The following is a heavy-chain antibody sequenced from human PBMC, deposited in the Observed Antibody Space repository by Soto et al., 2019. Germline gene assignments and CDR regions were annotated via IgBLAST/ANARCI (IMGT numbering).Heavy chain of an antibody. D-gene: IGHD3-16*01. CDR2: IFSSGTT. J-gene: IGHJ6*02. Sequence: TLSLTCTVSGDSISSGNKYWSWIRQAPGKGLEWIGYIFSSGTTYYNPSLKGRLTMSLDTSQNQFSLRLASVTDADSAVYYCARVPSPFDYYYAMDVWGQGTTVTVSS. CDR3: ARVPSPFDYYYAMDV. CDR1: GDSISSGNKY. V-gene: IGHV4-30-4*01.